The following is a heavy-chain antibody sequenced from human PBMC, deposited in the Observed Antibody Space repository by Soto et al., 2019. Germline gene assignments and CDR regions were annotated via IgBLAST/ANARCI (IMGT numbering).Heavy chain of an antibody. V-gene: IGHV4-39*01. CDR2: IYYSGTT. D-gene: IGHD6-13*01. Sequence: PSETLSLTCAVSGDSISSSTYYWGWIRQPPGKGLEWIGNIYYSGTTYHNPSLKSRATISVDTSNNQFSLKLSSVTAADTAVYYCARGRGITATGTSWFDPWGQGALVTVS. CDR1: GDSISSSTYY. CDR3: ARGRGITATGTSWFDP. J-gene: IGHJ5*02.